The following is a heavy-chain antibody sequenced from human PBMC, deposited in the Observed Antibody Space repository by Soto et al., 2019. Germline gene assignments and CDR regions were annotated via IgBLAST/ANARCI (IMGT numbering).Heavy chain of an antibody. V-gene: IGHV3-23*01. Sequence: GESLKISCAASGFTFSSYAMSWVRQAPGKGLEWVSAISGSGGSTYYADSVKGRFTISRDNSKNTLYLQMNSLRAEDTAVYYCAKDPGSSSWYYFDYWGQGTLVTVSS. CDR2: ISGSGGST. CDR3: AKDPGSSSWYYFDY. D-gene: IGHD6-13*01. CDR1: GFTFSSYA. J-gene: IGHJ4*02.